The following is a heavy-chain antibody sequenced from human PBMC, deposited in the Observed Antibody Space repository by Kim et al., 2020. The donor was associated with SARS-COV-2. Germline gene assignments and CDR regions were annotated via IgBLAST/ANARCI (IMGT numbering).Heavy chain of an antibody. V-gene: IGHV4-30-2*05. J-gene: IGHJ4*02. D-gene: IGHD3-22*01. CDR3: ASMYYYDSSGPGVDY. Sequence: PSLKSRVTISVDTSKNQFSLKLSSVTAADTAVYYCASMYYYDSSGPGVDYWGQGTLVTVSS.